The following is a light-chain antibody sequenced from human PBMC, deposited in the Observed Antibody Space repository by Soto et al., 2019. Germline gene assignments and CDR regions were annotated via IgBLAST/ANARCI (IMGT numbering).Light chain of an antibody. CDR1: SSNIGNNH. J-gene: IGLJ2*01. V-gene: IGLV1-47*01. CDR3: AAWDDSLSVV. CDR2: RNN. Sequence: QSVLTQPPSASGTPGQRVIISCSGSSSNIGNNHVYWYQQLPGTAPKLLIYRNNQRPSGVPDRFSGSKSGTSASLAISGLRSEDEADYYCAAWDDSLSVVFGGGTKVTVL.